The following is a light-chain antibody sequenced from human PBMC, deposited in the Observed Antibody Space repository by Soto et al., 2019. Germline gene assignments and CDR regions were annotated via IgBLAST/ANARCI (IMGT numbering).Light chain of an antibody. J-gene: IGLJ2*01. V-gene: IGLV2-8*01. CDR1: SGAVGGYNY. CDR2: EAT. CDR3: TSFAGRNNLL. Sequence: QSALAQPPSASGSPGQSVTVSCTGISGAVGGYNYVSWYQQHPGKAPRLTIYEATKRPAGVPIRFSGSWSGNTASLTVSGLQPEDEADYFCTSFAGRNNLLFGGGTQLTVL.